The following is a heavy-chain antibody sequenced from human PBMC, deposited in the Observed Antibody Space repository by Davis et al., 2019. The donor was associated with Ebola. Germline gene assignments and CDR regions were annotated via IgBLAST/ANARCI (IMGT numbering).Heavy chain of an antibody. J-gene: IGHJ5*02. CDR2: IYHSGST. Sequence: SETLSLTCTVSGGSISSSNWWSWVRQPPGKGLEWIGEIYHSGSTNYNPSLKSRVTISVDKSKNQFSLKLSSVTAADTAVYYCAREDLMITFGGDLWGQGTLVTVSS. CDR1: GGSISSSNW. V-gene: IGHV4-4*02. D-gene: IGHD3-16*01. CDR3: AREDLMITFGGDL.